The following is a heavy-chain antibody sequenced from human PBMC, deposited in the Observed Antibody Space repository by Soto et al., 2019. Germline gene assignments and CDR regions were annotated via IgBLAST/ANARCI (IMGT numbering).Heavy chain of an antibody. Sequence: SETLSLTCTVSGGSISNYYYNWIRQPAGKGLEWIGRIETSGSTNYNPSLKSRVTMSVDTSKQEFSLKLSSVTAADTALYYCARGGQDFWSGPFDYWGRGALVTVSS. J-gene: IGHJ4*02. V-gene: IGHV4-4*07. CDR1: GGSISNYY. CDR2: IETSGST. CDR3: ARGGQDFWSGPFDY. D-gene: IGHD3-3*01.